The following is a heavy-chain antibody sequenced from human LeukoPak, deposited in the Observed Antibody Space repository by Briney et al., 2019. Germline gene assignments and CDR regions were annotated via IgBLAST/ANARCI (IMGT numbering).Heavy chain of an antibody. CDR1: GYTFTSYG. CDR2: ISAYNGNT. Sequence: ASVKVSCKASGYTFTSYGISWVRQAPGQGREWMGWISAYNGNTNYAQKLQGRVTMTTDTSTSTAYMELRSLRSGDTAVYYCARDLREGRITIFGSTYYYYYGMDVWGQGTTVTVSS. CDR3: ARDLREGRITIFGSTYYYYYGMDV. J-gene: IGHJ6*02. D-gene: IGHD3-3*01. V-gene: IGHV1-18*01.